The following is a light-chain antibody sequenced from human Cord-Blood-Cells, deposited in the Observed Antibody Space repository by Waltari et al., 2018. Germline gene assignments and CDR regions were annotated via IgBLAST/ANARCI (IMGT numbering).Light chain of an antibody. J-gene: IGKJ2*01. CDR2: GAS. V-gene: IGKV3-20*01. CDR1: QSVSSSY. CDR3: QQYGSSPYT. Sequence: EIVFPPSPGALSLSPGERATPSCRASQSVSSSYLAWYQQKPGQAPRLLIYGASSRATGITDRFSGSGSGTDFTLTISRLEPEDFAVYYCQQYGSSPYTFGQGTKLEIK.